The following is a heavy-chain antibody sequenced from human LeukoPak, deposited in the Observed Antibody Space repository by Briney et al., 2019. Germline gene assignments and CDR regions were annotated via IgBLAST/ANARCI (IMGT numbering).Heavy chain of an antibody. D-gene: IGHD2-21*02. CDR1: GFTFSSYG. CDR3: ANGPGRVTEQNFGDAFDI. J-gene: IGHJ3*02. V-gene: IGHV3-30*02. CDR2: IRYDGSNK. Sequence: TGGSLRLSCAASGFTFSSYGMHWVRQAPGKGLEWVAFIRYDGSNKYYADSVKGRFTISRDNSKNTLYLQMNSLRAEDTAVYYCANGPGRVTEQNFGDAFDIWGQGTMVTVSS.